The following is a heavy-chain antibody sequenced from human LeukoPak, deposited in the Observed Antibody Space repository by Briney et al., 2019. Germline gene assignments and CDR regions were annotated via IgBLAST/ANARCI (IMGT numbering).Heavy chain of an antibody. J-gene: IGHJ3*02. V-gene: IGHV1-3*03. CDR3: ARGDCSGGSCYFIDAFDM. Sequence: ASVKVSCKASGYSFTSYVMYWVRQAPGQRLEWIGWINAGNGNTKYSQEFQGRVTITRDTSASTAYMELSSLRSEDMAVYYCARGDCSGGSCYFIDAFDMWGQGTMVTVSS. D-gene: IGHD2-15*01. CDR2: INAGNGNT. CDR1: GYSFTSYV.